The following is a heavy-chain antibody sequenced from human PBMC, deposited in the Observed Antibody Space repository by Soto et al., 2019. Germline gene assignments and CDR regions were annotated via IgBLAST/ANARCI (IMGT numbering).Heavy chain of an antibody. CDR1: GGSISSYY. V-gene: IGHV4-59*01. CDR3: ARELWFSEPSNSFDP. Sequence: TSETLSLTCSVPGGSISSYYWSWIRQPPGKGLEWIGYIYYGGNTNYNPSLKSRVTISEDTSKNQFSLKLRSVTTADTAVYYCARELWFSEPSNSFDPWGQGTLVTVSS. CDR2: IYYGGNT. J-gene: IGHJ5*02. D-gene: IGHD1-26*01.